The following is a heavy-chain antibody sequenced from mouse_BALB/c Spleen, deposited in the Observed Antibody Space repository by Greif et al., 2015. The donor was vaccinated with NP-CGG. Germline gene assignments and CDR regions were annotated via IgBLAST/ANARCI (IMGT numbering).Heavy chain of an antibody. J-gene: IGHJ3*01. CDR2: INPSNGRT. V-gene: IGHV1S81*02. D-gene: IGHD5-5*01. CDR1: GYTFTSYW. Sequence: QVQLQQSGAELVKPGASVKLSCKASGYTFTSYWMHWVKQRPGQGLEWIGEINPSNGRTNYNEKFKSKATLTVDKSSSTAYMQLSSLTSEDSAVYYCARGGDYQAWFAYWGQGTLVTVSA. CDR3: ARGGDYQAWFAY.